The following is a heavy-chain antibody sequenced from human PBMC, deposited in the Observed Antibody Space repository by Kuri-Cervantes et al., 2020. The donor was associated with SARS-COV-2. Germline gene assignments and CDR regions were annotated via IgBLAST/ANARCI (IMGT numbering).Heavy chain of an antibody. CDR2: ISYNGRNR. J-gene: IGHJ6*02. CDR3: ARDAGEHLVQFFMDV. CDR1: GSTFSSYA. Sequence: GESLKISCAASGSTFSSYAMHWVRQTPGKGLEWVAIISYNGRNRYFADSVKGRLTVSRDNSKNTVYLQMNNLGAEDTAVYYCARDAGEHLVQFFMDVWGQGTAVTVSS. D-gene: IGHD6-6*01. V-gene: IGHV3-30*04.